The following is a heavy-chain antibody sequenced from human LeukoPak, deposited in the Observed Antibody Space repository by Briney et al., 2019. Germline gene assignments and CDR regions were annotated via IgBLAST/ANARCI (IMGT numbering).Heavy chain of an antibody. V-gene: IGHV3-21*01. Sequence: GGSLRLFCAASGFTFSSYSMNWVRQAPGKGLEWVSSISSSSSYIYYADSVKGRFTISRDNAKNSLYLQMNSLRAEDTAVYYCARGSSGYEYPDYWGQGTLVTVSS. CDR2: ISSSSSYI. D-gene: IGHD5-12*01. J-gene: IGHJ4*02. CDR3: ARGSSGYEYPDY. CDR1: GFTFSSYS.